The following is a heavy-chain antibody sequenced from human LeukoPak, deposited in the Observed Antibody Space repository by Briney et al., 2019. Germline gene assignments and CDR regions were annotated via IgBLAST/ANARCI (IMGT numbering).Heavy chain of an antibody. D-gene: IGHD1-14*01. V-gene: IGHV3-66*01. CDR3: ATGYY. J-gene: IGHJ4*02. CDR1: GFTVSSNY. Sequence: GGSLRLSCAASGFTVSSNYLSWVRQAPRKGLEWVSVIYSGGTTYYAESVKGRFTISRDNSKNMLYLQMNSLGAEDTAVYYCATGYYWGQGTLVTVSS. CDR2: IYSGGTT.